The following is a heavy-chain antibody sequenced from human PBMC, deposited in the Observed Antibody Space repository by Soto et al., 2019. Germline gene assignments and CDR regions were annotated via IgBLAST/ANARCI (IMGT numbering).Heavy chain of an antibody. CDR2: ISSSSSYI. CDR1: GFTFSSYS. V-gene: IGHV3-21*01. Sequence: GGSLRLSCAASGFTFSSYSMNWVRQAPGKGLEWVSSISSSSSYIYYADSVKGRFTISRDNATNSLYLQMNSLRAEDTAVYYCARDGDYDFWSRNYYYYMDVWGKGTTVTVSS. J-gene: IGHJ6*03. D-gene: IGHD3-3*01. CDR3: ARDGDYDFWSRNYYYYMDV.